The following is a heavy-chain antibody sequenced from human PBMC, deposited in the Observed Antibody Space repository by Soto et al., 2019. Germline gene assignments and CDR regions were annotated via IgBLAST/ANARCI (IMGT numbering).Heavy chain of an antibody. CDR1: GFTFSSYG. J-gene: IGHJ4*02. CDR3: AKDFQGYCSGGSCYSGHDY. Sequence: PGVSLRLSCAASGFTFSSYGMHWVRQAPGKGLEWVAVISYDGSNKYYADSVKGRFTISRDNSKNTLYLQMNSLRAEDTAVYYCAKDFQGYCSGGSCYSGHDYWGQGTLVTVSS. D-gene: IGHD2-15*01. V-gene: IGHV3-30*18. CDR2: ISYDGSNK.